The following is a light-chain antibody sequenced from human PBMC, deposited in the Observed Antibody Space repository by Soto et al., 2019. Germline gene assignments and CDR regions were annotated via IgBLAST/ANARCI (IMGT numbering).Light chain of an antibody. V-gene: IGKV3-20*01. CDR2: GAS. Sequence: IVLRQSPGTLSFXXVXXXXXXXRASQSIRSSHLAWYQQKPGQAPRVLIYGASSRATGIPDRFSGSGSGTDFTLTISRLEPEDFAVYYCQQYGSSGTFGQGTKVDIK. J-gene: IGKJ1*01. CDR3: QQYGSSGT. CDR1: QSIRSSH.